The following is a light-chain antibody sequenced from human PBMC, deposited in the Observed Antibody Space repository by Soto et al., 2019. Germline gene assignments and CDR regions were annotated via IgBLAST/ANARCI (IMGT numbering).Light chain of an antibody. CDR2: GAS. J-gene: IGKJ3*01. CDR1: QSVSSSY. Sequence: EIVLTQSPGTLSLSPGERATLSCRASQSVSSSYLAWYQQKPGQAPRLLIYGASSRATGIPDRFSGSGSGTDFTLTISRREPEDFGVYYCQQYGSSPPITFGPGTKVDIK. V-gene: IGKV3-20*01. CDR3: QQYGSSPPIT.